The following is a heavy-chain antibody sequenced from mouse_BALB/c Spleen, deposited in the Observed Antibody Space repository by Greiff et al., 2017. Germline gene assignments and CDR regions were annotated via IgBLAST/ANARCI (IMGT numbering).Heavy chain of an antibody. CDR1: GYTFTSYW. CDR2: INPSNGRT. Sequence: VQLQQPGAELVKPGASVKLSCKASGYTFTSYWMHWVKQRPGQGLEWIGEINPSNGRTNYNEKFKSKATLTVDKSSSTAYMQLSSLTSEDSAVYYCASLITTVVDYYAMDYWGQGTSVTVSS. CDR3: ASLITTVVDYYAMDY. D-gene: IGHD1-1*01. J-gene: IGHJ4*01. V-gene: IGHV1S81*02.